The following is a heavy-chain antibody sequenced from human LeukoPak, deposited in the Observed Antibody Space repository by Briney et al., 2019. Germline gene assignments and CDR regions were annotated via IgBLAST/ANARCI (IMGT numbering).Heavy chain of an antibody. J-gene: IGHJ4*02. CDR1: GGSISSYY. V-gene: IGHV4-59*12. CDR2: IYYSGST. CDR3: ARESSAGDGRGLDY. Sequence: SETLSLTCTVSGGSISSYYWSWIRQPPGKGLEWIGYIYYSGSTNYNPSLKSRVTISVDTSKNQFSLNLSSVTAADTAMYYCARESSAGDGRGLDYWGQGTLVTVSS. D-gene: IGHD7-27*01.